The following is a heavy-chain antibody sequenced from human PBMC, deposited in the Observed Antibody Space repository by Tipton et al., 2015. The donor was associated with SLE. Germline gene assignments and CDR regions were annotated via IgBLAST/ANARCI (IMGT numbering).Heavy chain of an antibody. D-gene: IGHD6-13*01. Sequence: TLSLTCAVYGGSFSTYYWSWIRQPPGKGLEWIGEINHSGSTNYNPSLKSRVTISVDTSKNQFSLKLSSVTAADTAVYYCARGLSSSWYDTKYYYMDVWGKGTTVTVSS. CDR3: ARGLSSSWYDTKYYYMDV. CDR1: GGSFSTYY. V-gene: IGHV4-34*01. J-gene: IGHJ6*03. CDR2: INHSGST.